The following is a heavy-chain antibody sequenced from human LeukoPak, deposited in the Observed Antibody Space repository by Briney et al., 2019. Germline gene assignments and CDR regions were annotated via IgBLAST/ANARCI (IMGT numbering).Heavy chain of an antibody. V-gene: IGHV1-18*01. J-gene: IGHJ1*01. CDR1: GYSFTSYC. CDR3: ARNYYDSSGYLYP. Sequence: ASVKLSCKASGYSFTSYCISWVRQAPGQGLEWMGWISAYNGNTYYAQNLQGRVTMTTDTSTSTAHMELRSLRSDDTAVYYCARNYYDSSGYLYPWSQGTLVTVSS. D-gene: IGHD3-22*01. CDR2: ISAYNGNT.